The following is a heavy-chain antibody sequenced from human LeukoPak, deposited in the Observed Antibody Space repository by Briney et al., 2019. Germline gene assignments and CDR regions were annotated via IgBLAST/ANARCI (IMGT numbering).Heavy chain of an antibody. CDR3: ARDHGSP. CDR2: ISYDGSNK. V-gene: IGHV3-30*04. J-gene: IGHJ5*02. Sequence: PGRSLRLSCAASGFTFSSYAMHWVRQAPGKGLEWVAVISYDGSNKYYADSVKGRFTISRDNSKNTLYLQMNSLRAEDTAVYYCARDHGSPWGQGTLVTVSS. CDR1: GFTFSSYA.